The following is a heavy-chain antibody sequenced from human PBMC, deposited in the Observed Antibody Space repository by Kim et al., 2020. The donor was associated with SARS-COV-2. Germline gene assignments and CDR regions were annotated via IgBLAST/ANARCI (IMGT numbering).Heavy chain of an antibody. Sequence: SETLSLTCAVYGGSFSGYYWSWIRQPPGKGLEWIGEINHSGSTNYNPSLKSRVTISVDTSKNQFSLKLSSVTAADTAVYYCARGKGRDGYNPFDHWGQGTLVTVSS. J-gene: IGHJ4*02. CDR2: INHSGST. D-gene: IGHD5-12*01. V-gene: IGHV4-34*01. CDR3: ARGKGRDGYNPFDH. CDR1: GGSFSGYY.